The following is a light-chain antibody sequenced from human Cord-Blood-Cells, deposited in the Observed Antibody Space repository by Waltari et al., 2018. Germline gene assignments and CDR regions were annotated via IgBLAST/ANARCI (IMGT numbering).Light chain of an antibody. J-gene: IGKJ5*01. CDR2: AAS. CDR3: QQGYSTPLP. CDR1: QSISSY. V-gene: IGKV1-39*01. Sequence: DIQMTQSPSSLSASVGDRVTITCRASQSISSYLNWYQQKPGKAPKLLIYAASSLQSGVPSRFSGSGSGTDFTLTISSLQPEDFATYYCQQGYSTPLPFGQGTRLEIK.